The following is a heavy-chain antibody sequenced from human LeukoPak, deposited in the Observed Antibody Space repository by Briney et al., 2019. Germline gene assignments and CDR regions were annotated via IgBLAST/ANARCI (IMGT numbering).Heavy chain of an antibody. CDR1: GFTLSNDE. CDR3: ASGDHYSSGKVSYGMDV. J-gene: IGHJ6*02. D-gene: IGHD3-10*01. CDR2: ISGFVSTK. V-gene: IGHV3-48*03. Sequence: GGTLRLSCVVSGFTLSNDEMNWVGQAPGKGLEGVSYISGFVSTKYYVHSVNRRFTLSIDNPKHSLHLQMNSLRVHHTAVYYCASGDHYSSGKVSYGMDVWGQGTTVTLSS.